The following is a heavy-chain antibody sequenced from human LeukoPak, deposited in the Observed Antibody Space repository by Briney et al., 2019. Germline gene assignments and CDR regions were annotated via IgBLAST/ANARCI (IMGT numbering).Heavy chain of an antibody. CDR1: GFTFSSYN. J-gene: IGHJ4*02. V-gene: IGHV3-21*01. D-gene: IGHD2-2*01. Sequence: RPGGSLRLSCAASGFTFSSYNMNWVRQAPGKGLEWVSSISSSSSYIYYADSVKGRFTISRDNAKNSLYLQMNSLRAEDTAVYYCARGERGLYCSSTSCYPVLGGQGTLVTVSS. CDR3: ARGERGLYCSSTSCYPVL. CDR2: ISSSSSYI.